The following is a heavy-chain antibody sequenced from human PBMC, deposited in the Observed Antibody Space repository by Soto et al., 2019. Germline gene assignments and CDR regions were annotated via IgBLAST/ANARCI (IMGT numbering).Heavy chain of an antibody. V-gene: IGHV1-69*13. Sequence: GASVKVSCKASGGTFSSYAISWVRQAPGQGLEWMGGIIPIFGTADYAQKFQGRVTITADESTSTAYMELSSLRSEDTAVYYCARSIRFLEWGGMDVWGQGTTVTVSS. J-gene: IGHJ6*02. D-gene: IGHD3-3*01. CDR3: ARSIRFLEWGGMDV. CDR1: GGTFSSYA. CDR2: IIPIFGTA.